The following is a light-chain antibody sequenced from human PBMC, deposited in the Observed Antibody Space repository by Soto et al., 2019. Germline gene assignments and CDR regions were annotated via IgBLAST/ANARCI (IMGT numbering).Light chain of an antibody. V-gene: IGKV3D-15*01. CDR3: QQYNNWPAIT. Sequence: ETVMTQSPATLSVSPGERATLSCWASQSVSSKLAWYQQKPGQAPRLLIYGASTRATGVPARFSGSGSGTEFTLTINSLQSEDFAVYYCQQYNNWPAITFGQGTRLEIK. CDR2: GAS. CDR1: QSVSSK. J-gene: IGKJ5*01.